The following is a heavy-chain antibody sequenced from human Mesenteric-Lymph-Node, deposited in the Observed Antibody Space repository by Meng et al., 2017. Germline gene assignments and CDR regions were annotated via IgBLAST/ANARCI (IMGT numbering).Heavy chain of an antibody. CDR1: GGSISSGDYY. V-gene: IGHV4-30-4*01. Sequence: VLLKDSGPGLVKPSQPLSLTCTVSGGSISSGDYYWSWCRQHPGKGLEWIGYIYYSGSTYYNPSLKSRVTISVDTSKNQFSLKLSSVTAADTAVYYCARGPTTYFDYWGQGTLVTVSS. J-gene: IGHJ4*02. CDR3: ARGPTTYFDY. D-gene: IGHD4-17*01. CDR2: IYYSGST.